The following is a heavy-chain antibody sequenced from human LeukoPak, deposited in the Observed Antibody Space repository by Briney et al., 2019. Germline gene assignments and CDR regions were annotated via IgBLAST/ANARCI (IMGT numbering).Heavy chain of an antibody. Sequence: GGSLRLSCAASGFTFSGSAMSWVRQAPGKGLDWVSLISSTGGNSYYADSVKGRFTISRDNSKDTLYLQMDSLRAEDAAIYYCARDIQLSTWGLGTKVTVSS. J-gene: IGHJ3*01. CDR3: ARDIQLST. D-gene: IGHD5-24*01. CDR2: ISSTGGNS. CDR1: GFTFSGSA. V-gene: IGHV3-23*01.